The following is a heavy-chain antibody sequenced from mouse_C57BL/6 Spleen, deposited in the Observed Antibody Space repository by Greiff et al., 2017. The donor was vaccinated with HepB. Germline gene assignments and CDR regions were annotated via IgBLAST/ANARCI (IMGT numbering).Heavy chain of an antibody. D-gene: IGHD2-5*01. CDR1: GFTFSSYA. V-gene: IGHV5-4*01. J-gene: IGHJ3*01. CDR2: ISDGGSYT. Sequence: EVHLVESGGGLVKPGGSLKLSCAASGFTFSSYAMSWGRQTPEKRLEWVATISDGGSYTYYPDNVKGRFTISRDNTKNNLYLQMSHLKSEDTAMYYCARGPYSNYVPFAYWGQGTLVTVSA. CDR3: ARGPYSNYVPFAY.